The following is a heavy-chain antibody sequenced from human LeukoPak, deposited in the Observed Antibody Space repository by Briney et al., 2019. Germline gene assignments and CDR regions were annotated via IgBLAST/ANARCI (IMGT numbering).Heavy chain of an antibody. Sequence: GASVKVSCKASGYTFTGYYMHWVRQAPGQGLEWMGWIAPNSGGTSYAQNFQGRVTMTRDTSINTAYMELTRLTSDDTAVYYCAREYSSTSGRLYDYWGLGTLVTVSS. CDR3: AREYSSTSGRLYDY. CDR2: IAPNSGGT. D-gene: IGHD6-6*01. CDR1: GYTFTGYY. V-gene: IGHV1-2*02. J-gene: IGHJ4*02.